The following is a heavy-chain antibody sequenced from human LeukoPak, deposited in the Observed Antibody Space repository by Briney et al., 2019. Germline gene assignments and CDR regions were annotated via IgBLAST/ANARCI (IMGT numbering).Heavy chain of an antibody. Sequence: SETLSLTRTVSGGSISSYYWSWIRQPPGKGLEWIGYIYYSGSTNYNPSLKSRVTISVDTSKNQFSLKLSSVTAADTAVYYCARTEIAAAGSSDYWGQGTLVTVSS. CDR2: IYYSGST. J-gene: IGHJ4*02. V-gene: IGHV4-59*01. CDR1: GGSISSYY. CDR3: ARTEIAAAGSSDY. D-gene: IGHD6-13*01.